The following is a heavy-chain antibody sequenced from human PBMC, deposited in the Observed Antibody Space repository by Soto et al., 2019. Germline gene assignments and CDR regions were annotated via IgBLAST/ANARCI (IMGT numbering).Heavy chain of an antibody. D-gene: IGHD6-13*01. CDR3: ARSRIAAAGTFWFDP. J-gene: IGHJ5*02. CDR1: GGSISSSGYY. Sequence: SETLSLTCTVSGGSISSSGYYWGWIRQPPGKGLEWIGNIYYSGSTNYNPSLKSRVTISVDTSKNQFSLELSSVTAADTAVYYCARSRIAAAGTFWFDPWGQGTLVTVSS. CDR2: IYYSGST. V-gene: IGHV4-39*07.